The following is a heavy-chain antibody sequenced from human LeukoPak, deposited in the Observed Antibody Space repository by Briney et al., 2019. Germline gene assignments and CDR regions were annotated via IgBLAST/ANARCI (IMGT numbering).Heavy chain of an antibody. Sequence: GGSLGLSCAASGSTLNTHWMSWVRQAPGKGLEWVANIKQDGRDTYYVDSVKGRFTISRDNAKNSLNLQMNSLRAEDTAMYYCATSEGYWGQGTLVTVSS. CDR2: IKQDGRDT. CDR1: GSTLNTHW. V-gene: IGHV3-7*03. J-gene: IGHJ4*02. CDR3: ATSEGY.